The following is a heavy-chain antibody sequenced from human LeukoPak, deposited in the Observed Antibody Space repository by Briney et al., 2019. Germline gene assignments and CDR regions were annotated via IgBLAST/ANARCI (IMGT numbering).Heavy chain of an antibody. V-gene: IGHV4-59*01. D-gene: IGHD6-13*01. CDR1: GGSISSYY. CDR3: ARTYGSSGLGYFDL. CDR2: IYYSGST. J-gene: IGHJ2*01. Sequence: SETLSLTCTVSGGSISSYYWSWIRQPPGKGLEWIGYIYYSGSTNYSPSLQSRLTISVDTSKNQFSLKLSSVTAADTAVYYCARTYGSSGLGYFDLWGRGTLVTVSS.